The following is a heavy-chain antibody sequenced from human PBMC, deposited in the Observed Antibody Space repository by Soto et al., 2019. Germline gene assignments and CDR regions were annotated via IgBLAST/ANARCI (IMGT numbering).Heavy chain of an antibody. CDR2: VYFSGNT. V-gene: IGHV4-59*01. D-gene: IGHD6-25*01. Sequence: LSLTFTVFGXSLSSYYWTWIRQSPGKGLEWIGYVYFSGNTNYNPSLKSRVTISIDTSKNQFSLRLASVTAADTAFYYCGSVRPSGYVLSWGQGALVTVSS. CDR1: GXSLSSYY. CDR3: GSVRPSGYVLS. J-gene: IGHJ5*02.